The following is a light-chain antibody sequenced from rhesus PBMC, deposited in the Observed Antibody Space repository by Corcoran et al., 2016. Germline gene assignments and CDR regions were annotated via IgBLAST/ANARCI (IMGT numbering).Light chain of an antibody. CDR1: QGISND. Sequence: DIQMTQSPSSLSASVGDRVTITCRASQGISNDVAWYQQKPGETPKLLIYEASTLQIGIPSRLSVGGSWTDFTLTISGLQSEDFATYCCQRYYSTPWTFGQRTKVDIK. J-gene: IGKJ1*01. CDR3: QRYYSTPWT. V-gene: IGKV1-25*01. CDR2: EAS.